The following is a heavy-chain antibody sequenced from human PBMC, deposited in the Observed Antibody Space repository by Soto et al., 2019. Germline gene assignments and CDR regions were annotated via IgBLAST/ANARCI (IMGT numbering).Heavy chain of an antibody. J-gene: IGHJ4*02. CDR1: GYTFTSYY. D-gene: IGHD3-22*01. Sequence: GASVKVSCKASGYTFTSYYMHWVRQAPGQGLEWMGIINPSGGSTSYAQKFQGRVTMTRDTSTSTVYMELSSLRSEDTALYYCARDGGKRQYYYDSSGSGPGYWGQGTLVTVSS. CDR3: ARDGGKRQYYYDSSGSGPGY. V-gene: IGHV1-46*01. CDR2: INPSGGST.